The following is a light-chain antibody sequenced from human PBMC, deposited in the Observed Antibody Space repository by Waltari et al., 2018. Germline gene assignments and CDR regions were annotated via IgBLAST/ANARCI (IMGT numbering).Light chain of an antibody. J-gene: IGKJ3*01. CDR3: QQYFIAPLT. CDR2: WAS. Sequence: DIVMTQSPDSLAVSLGERATINCKSSQSVLCSSNNKNYLAWYQQKPGQPPKLLIYWASTRESGVPDRFSGSGSGTDFTLTISSLQAEDVAVYYCQQYFIAPLTFGPGTKVDIK. CDR1: QSVLCSSNNKNY. V-gene: IGKV4-1*01.